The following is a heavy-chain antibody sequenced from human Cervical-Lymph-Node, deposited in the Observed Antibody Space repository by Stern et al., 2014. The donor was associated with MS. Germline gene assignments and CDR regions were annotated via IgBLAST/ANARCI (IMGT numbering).Heavy chain of an antibody. D-gene: IGHD2-2*01. V-gene: IGHV4-4*02. CDR1: GDSISNIKW. Sequence: QVQLQESGPGLVKPSGTLSLTCDVSGDSISNIKWWRWLRQPPGKGLEWIGEGDNSGSTNYNPSRKSGATMSVDESRNQLSLRLNSVTAADTAIYYCAREKEGGSSTNGPFDCWGQGTLVTVSS. J-gene: IGHJ4*02. CDR3: AREKEGGSSTNGPFDC. CDR2: GDNSGST.